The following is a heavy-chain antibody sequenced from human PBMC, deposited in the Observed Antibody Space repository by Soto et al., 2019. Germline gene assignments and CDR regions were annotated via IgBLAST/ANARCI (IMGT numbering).Heavy chain of an antibody. CDR3: ARADTAMVRSQRDGHYNWFDP. CDR2: INHSGST. CDR1: GGSFSGYY. V-gene: IGHV4-34*01. D-gene: IGHD5-18*01. Sequence: SETLSLTCAVYGGSFSGYYWSWIRQPPGKGLEWIGEINHSGSTNYNPSLKSRVTISVDTSKNQFSLKLSSVTAADTAVYYCARADTAMVRSQRDGHYNWFDPWGQGTLVTVS. J-gene: IGHJ5*02.